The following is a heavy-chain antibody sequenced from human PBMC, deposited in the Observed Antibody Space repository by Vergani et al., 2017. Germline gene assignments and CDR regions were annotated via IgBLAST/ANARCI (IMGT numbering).Heavy chain of an antibody. Sequence: QVQLQQWGAGLLKPSETLSLTCAVYGGSFSGYYWSWIRQPPGKGLEWIGEINHSGSTNYNPSLKRRVTISVDTSKNQFSLKLSSVTAADTAVYYCARAGYSYPIDYWGQGTLVTVSS. V-gene: IGHV4-34*01. J-gene: IGHJ4*02. CDR1: GGSFSGYY. CDR3: ARAGYSYPIDY. D-gene: IGHD5-18*01. CDR2: INHSGST.